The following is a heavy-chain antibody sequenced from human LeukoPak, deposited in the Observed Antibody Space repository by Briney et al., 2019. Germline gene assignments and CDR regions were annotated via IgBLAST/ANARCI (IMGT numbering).Heavy chain of an antibody. CDR1: GGTFSSYA. V-gene: IGHV1-69*06. J-gene: IGHJ6*03. D-gene: IGHD2-2*01. Sequence: ASVKVSCKASGGTFSSYAISWVRQAPGQGLGWMGGIIPIFGTANYAQKFQGRVTITADKSTSTAYMELSSLRSEDTAVYYCARHSGRYQLPLYYYYMDVWGKGTTVTVSS. CDR2: IIPIFGTA. CDR3: ARHSGRYQLPLYYYYMDV.